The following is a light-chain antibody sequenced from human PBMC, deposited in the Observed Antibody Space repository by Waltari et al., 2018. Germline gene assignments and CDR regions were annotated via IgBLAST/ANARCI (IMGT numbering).Light chain of an antibody. CDR2: AAS. J-gene: IGKJ1*01. V-gene: IGKV1-NL1*01. CDR1: QVIGSS. CDR3: QQYYLKPPK. Sequence: DIQMTQSPSSLSASVGDRVTISCRASQVIGSSLAWYQQKPGKAPKFLLFAASRLASGVPSRFSGSGSGTDFTLTISSLQPEDFATYYCQQYYLKPPKFGQGTKVEIK.